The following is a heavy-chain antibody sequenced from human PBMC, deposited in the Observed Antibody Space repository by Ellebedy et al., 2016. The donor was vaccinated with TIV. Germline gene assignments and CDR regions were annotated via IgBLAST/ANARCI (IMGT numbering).Heavy chain of an antibody. J-gene: IGHJ6*02. V-gene: IGHV3-23*01. CDR1: GFTFSSYD. CDR3: AKGSTTVYYYGMDV. CDR2: ISRSGETT. Sequence: GESLKISCTASGFTFSSYDMSWVRQAPGKGLKWVSGISRSGETTYYADSVKGRFTISRDNRKNTLYLQMNSLRAEDTAVYYCAKGSTTVYYYGMDVWGQGTTVTVSS. D-gene: IGHD4-17*01.